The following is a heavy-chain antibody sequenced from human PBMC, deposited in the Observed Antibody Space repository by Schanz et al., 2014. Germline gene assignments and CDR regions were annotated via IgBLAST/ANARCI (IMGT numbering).Heavy chain of an antibody. CDR3: ARGEFGRLFPTWFDP. J-gene: IGHJ5*02. D-gene: IGHD3-10*01. V-gene: IGHV3-48*02. CDR2: ISTSSTTR. Sequence: EVQLVESGGGLVQPGGSLRLSCAASGFTFSSYWMSWVRQAPEKGLEWVSYISTSSTTRYYATSLRGRFTISRDDAKNSVYLQMNSLRDEDTAVYYCARGEFGRLFPTWFDPWGQGTLVTVSS. CDR1: GFTFSSYW.